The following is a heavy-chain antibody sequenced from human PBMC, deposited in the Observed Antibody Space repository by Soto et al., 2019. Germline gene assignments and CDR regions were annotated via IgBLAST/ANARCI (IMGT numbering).Heavy chain of an antibody. J-gene: IGHJ6*02. Sequence: QVQLQESGPGLVKPSETLSLTCTVSGCSISSYYWSWIRQSPGKGLEWIGYIHYSGSTKSNPSLKSRVTISVDTSRNQVSLKLSSVTAADSAVYFCARARYPLFPPYYYGMDVWGQGTKVTVSS. D-gene: IGHD1-1*01. CDR2: IHYSGST. CDR3: ARARYPLFPPYYYGMDV. V-gene: IGHV4-59*01. CDR1: GCSISSYY.